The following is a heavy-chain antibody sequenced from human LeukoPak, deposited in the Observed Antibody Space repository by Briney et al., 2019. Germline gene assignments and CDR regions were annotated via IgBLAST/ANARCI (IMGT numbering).Heavy chain of an antibody. V-gene: IGHV4-39*01. Sequence: PGGSLRLSCAASGFTFSSYAMHWVRQPPGKGLDWIGNIYYSGSTYYNPSLKSRVTISVDTSRNQFSLKRSSVTAADTAVYYCARLPGGSYDFDYWGQGTLVTVSS. J-gene: IGHJ4*02. CDR3: ARLPGGSYDFDY. D-gene: IGHD1-26*01. CDR2: IYYSGST. CDR1: GFTFSSYAMH.